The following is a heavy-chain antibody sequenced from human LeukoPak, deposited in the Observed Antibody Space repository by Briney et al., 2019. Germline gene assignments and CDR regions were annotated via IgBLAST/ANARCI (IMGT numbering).Heavy chain of an antibody. CDR2: IYYSGST. D-gene: IGHD2-15*01. J-gene: IGHJ4*02. CDR1: GGSISSTSYY. CDR3: ARHPFATPFDH. V-gene: IGHV4-39*01. Sequence: SETLSLTCTVSGGSISSTSYYWGWIRQPPGKGLEWIGIIYYSGSTYYNPSLKSRVTISVDTSKNQFSLKLSSVTAADTAVYYCARHPFATPFDHWGRGILVTVSS.